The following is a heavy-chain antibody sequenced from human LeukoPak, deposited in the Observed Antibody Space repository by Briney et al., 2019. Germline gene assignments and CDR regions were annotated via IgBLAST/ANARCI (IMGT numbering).Heavy chain of an antibody. Sequence: SETLSLTCTVSGGSISSYYWSWIRQPPGRGLEWIGYIYYSGSTNYNPSLKSRVTISVDTSKNQFSLKLSSVTAADTAVYYCARVRDDFWSGPSAYFDYWGQGTLVTVSS. CDR2: IYYSGST. D-gene: IGHD3-3*01. V-gene: IGHV4-59*01. CDR1: GGSISSYY. J-gene: IGHJ4*02. CDR3: ARVRDDFWSGPSAYFDY.